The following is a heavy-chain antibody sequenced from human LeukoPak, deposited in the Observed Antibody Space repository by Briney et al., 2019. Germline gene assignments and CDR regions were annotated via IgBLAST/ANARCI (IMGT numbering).Heavy chain of an antibody. CDR2: IWYDGSNK. CDR1: GFTFSSYA. Sequence: GRSLRLSCAASGFTFSSYAMHWVRQAPGKGLEWVAVIWYDGSNKYYADSVKGRFTISRDNSKNTLYLQMNSLRAEDTAVYYCARDSGGMTTDYYFDYWGQGTLVTVSS. V-gene: IGHV3-33*08. CDR3: ARDSGGMTTDYYFDY. D-gene: IGHD4-11*01. J-gene: IGHJ4*02.